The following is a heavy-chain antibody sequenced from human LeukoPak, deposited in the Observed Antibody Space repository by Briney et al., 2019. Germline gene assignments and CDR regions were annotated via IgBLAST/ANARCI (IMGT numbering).Heavy chain of an antibody. Sequence: PWESLTLSCAASGFTFSSFAMSWVRQAPGQGQDLVSAISGSGGGTYYAGSVKGRFTISRDNSKNTLYLQMNSLRAEDTAVYYCAKRGLSTTYYFDSWGQGTLVTVSS. J-gene: IGHJ4*02. V-gene: IGHV3-23*01. CDR3: AKRGLSTTYYFDS. CDR1: GFTFSSFA. CDR2: ISGSGGGT. D-gene: IGHD4-17*01.